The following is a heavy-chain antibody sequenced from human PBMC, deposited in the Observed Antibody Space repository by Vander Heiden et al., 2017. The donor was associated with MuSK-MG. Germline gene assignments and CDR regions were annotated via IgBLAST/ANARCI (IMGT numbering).Heavy chain of an antibody. J-gene: IGHJ4*01. V-gene: IGHV4-34*01. CDR3: AITLKTSIAAAGIYY. D-gene: IGHD6-13*01. CDR2: INHSRST. CDR1: GGSFSVYY. Sequence: VPLQQRGAGLLKPSATLSLTCAVNGGSFSVYYVTWVRQPPGKGLEGSVEINHSRSTNYNPSRKRRATISADTSKNQFSVKLSSVTAADTSVYYCAITLKTSIAAAGIYYLGHGTLVTGSS.